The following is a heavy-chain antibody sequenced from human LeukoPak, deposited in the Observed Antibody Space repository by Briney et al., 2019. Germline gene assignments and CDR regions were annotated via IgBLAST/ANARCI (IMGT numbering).Heavy chain of an antibody. CDR2: IYYSGST. Sequence: SETLSLTCTVSDDSIGDYYWSWIRQSAGKGLEWIGYIYYSGSTNYNPSLKSRVTISVDTSKNQFSLKLSSVTAADTAVYYCARYCSSTSCARAFDYWGQGTLVTVSS. CDR1: DDSIGDYY. CDR3: ARYCSSTSCARAFDY. V-gene: IGHV4-59*08. J-gene: IGHJ4*02. D-gene: IGHD2-2*01.